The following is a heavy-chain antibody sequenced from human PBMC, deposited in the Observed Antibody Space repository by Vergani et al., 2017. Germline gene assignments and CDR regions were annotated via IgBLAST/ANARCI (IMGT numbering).Heavy chain of an antibody. CDR1: GGSFSTGGQS. CDR2: IYTSGAT. J-gene: IGHJ5*02. Sequence: QVQLQESGPGLVKPSQTLSLTCTVSGGSFSTGGQSWTWLRQSAGKGLEWIGRIYTSGATNYNPSLRSRAIMSGDTSKNQFSLKLNSVTAADTAVYYCGRVADFYGLGSRLLDLWGQGTLVTVSS. D-gene: IGHD3-10*01. V-gene: IGHV4-61*02. CDR3: GRVADFYGLGSRLLDL.